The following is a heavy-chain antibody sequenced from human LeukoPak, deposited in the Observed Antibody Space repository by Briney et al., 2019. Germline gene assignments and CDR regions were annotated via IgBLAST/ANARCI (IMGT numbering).Heavy chain of an antibody. CDR3: AVLTYQLLDYYFDY. V-gene: IGHV3-7*01. D-gene: IGHD2-2*01. CDR2: IKQDGSEK. J-gene: IGHJ4*02. Sequence: GGSLRLSCAASGFTFSSSWMTWVRQAPGKGLEWVANIKQDGSEKYYVDSVKGRFTVSRDNAKNSMYLQMNSLRVDDTAVYYCAVLTYQLLDYYFDYWGQGTLVTVSS. CDR1: GFTFSSSW.